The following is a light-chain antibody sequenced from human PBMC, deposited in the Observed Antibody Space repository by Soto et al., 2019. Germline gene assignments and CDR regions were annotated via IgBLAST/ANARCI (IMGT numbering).Light chain of an antibody. J-gene: IGLJ3*02. CDR3: MFSYSGYRV. Sequence: QAVVTQEPSLTVSPGGTVTLTCGSSTGAVTSGLYPYWFQQKPGQAPKTLIYDTNNKHSWTPARFSGSLLGGKAALTLSGAQPEDEAEYHCMFSYSGYRVFGGGTKLTGL. CDR2: DTN. V-gene: IGLV7-46*01. CDR1: TGAVTSGLY.